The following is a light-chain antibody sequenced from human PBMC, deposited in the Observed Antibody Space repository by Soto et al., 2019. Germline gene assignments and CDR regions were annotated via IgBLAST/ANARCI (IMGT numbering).Light chain of an antibody. CDR2: DAS. J-gene: IGKJ4*01. Sequence: GDRVTITCRASQSVSRWLALYQQKPGKAPKLLIYDASSLNSGVPSRFSGSQSGTEFTLTITSLLPDHFATYFCQQYSSYSLPTFGGGTKVDIK. CDR1: QSVSRW. V-gene: IGKV1-5*01. CDR3: QQYSSYSLPT.